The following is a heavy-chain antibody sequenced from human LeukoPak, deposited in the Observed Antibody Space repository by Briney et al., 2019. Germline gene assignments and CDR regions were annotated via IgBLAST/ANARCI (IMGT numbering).Heavy chain of an antibody. CDR3: ARVSILTVPYYAFDI. CDR1: GFSFSSYS. Sequence: GGSLRLSCAASGFSFSSYSMRWVRQAPGKGLGWVSSISSSSNYIYYADSLKGRFTISRDNAKNSLYLQMNSLRAEDTAVYICARVSILTVPYYAFDIWGQGTMVTVSS. D-gene: IGHD2/OR15-2a*01. CDR2: ISSSSNYI. V-gene: IGHV3-21*01. J-gene: IGHJ3*02.